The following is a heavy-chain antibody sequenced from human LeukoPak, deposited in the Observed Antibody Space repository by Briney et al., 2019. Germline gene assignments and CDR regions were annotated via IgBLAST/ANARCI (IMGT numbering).Heavy chain of an antibody. CDR2: INPKSGVT. Sequence: GASVKVSCKASGYTFSDYFVHWVRQAPGQGLEWMGWINPKSGVTKYAQKFQGRVTMVRDTATSTVCMDLSSLTSDDTAVYFCARGWGSLYYFDFWGQGTLVTVSS. CDR3: ARGWGSLYYFDF. D-gene: IGHD3-16*01. J-gene: IGHJ4*02. CDR1: GYTFSDYF. V-gene: IGHV1-2*02.